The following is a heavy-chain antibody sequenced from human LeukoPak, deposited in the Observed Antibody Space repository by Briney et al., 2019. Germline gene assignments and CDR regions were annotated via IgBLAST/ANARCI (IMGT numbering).Heavy chain of an antibody. Sequence: PGRSLRLSCAASGFTFDDYAMHWVRQAPGKGLEWVSGISWNSASIGYADSVKGRFTISRDNAKNSLYLQMNSLRAEDTALYYCAKASGIAVAGIESYYYYYYMDVWGKGTTVTISS. D-gene: IGHD6-19*01. J-gene: IGHJ6*03. CDR1: GFTFDDYA. CDR3: AKASGIAVAGIESYYYYYYMDV. CDR2: ISWNSASI. V-gene: IGHV3-9*01.